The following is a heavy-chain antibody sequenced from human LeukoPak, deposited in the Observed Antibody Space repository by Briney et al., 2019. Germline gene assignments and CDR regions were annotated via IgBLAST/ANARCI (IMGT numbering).Heavy chain of an antibody. CDR3: ATDSSAPDIVVVPAARDAFDI. Sequence: ASVKVSCKVSGYTLTELSMHWVRQAPGKGLEWMGGFDPEDGETIYAQRFQGRVTMTEDTSTDTAYMELSSLRSEDTAVYYCATDSSAPDIVVVPAARDAFDIWGQGTMVTVSS. D-gene: IGHD2-2*01. CDR2: FDPEDGET. J-gene: IGHJ3*02. V-gene: IGHV1-24*01. CDR1: GYTLTELS.